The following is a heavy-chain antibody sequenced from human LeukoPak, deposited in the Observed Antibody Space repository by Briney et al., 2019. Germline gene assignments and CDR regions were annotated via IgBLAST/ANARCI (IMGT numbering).Heavy chain of an antibody. J-gene: IGHJ4*02. Sequence: HTGGSLRLSCAASEFTFSTYAMGWVRQAPGKGLEWVSLISGTGDTTYYADSVKGRFTISRDNSKNTVYLQMNSLRAEDTAIYYCAKDRPYSSSISYINYWGQGTLVTVSS. CDR2: ISGTGDTT. CDR1: EFTFSTYA. CDR3: AKDRPYSSSISYINY. D-gene: IGHD6-6*01. V-gene: IGHV3-23*01.